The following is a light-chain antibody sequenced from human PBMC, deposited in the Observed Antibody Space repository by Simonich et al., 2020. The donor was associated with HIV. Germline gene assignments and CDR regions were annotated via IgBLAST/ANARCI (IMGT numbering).Light chain of an antibody. CDR2: YAS. J-gene: IGKJ3*01. Sequence: EILMTQSPATLSVSPGERAPLSCRASQSVASNLAWYQQKPGQAPRLLIYYASARATGIPARFSGSGFGTEFTLTISSMQSEDFALYYCQQYNNWPSPFTFGPGTKVDIK. CDR1: QSVASN. V-gene: IGKV3-15*01. CDR3: QQYNNWPSPFT.